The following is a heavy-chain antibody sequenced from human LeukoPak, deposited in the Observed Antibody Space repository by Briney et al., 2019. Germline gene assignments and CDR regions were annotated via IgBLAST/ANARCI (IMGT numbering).Heavy chain of an antibody. CDR2: ISYDGSNK. CDR3: ARDGGSGWYCFDY. Sequence: GGSLRLSCAASGFTFSSYAMHWVRQAPGKGLEWVAVISYDGSNKYYADSVKGRFTISRDNSKNTLYLQMNSLRAEDTAVYYCARDGGSGWYCFDYWGQGTLVTVSS. CDR1: GFTFSSYA. D-gene: IGHD6-19*01. J-gene: IGHJ4*02. V-gene: IGHV3-30*04.